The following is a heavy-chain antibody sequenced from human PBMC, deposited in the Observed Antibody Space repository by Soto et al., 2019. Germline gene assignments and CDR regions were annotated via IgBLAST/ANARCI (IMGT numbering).Heavy chain of an antibody. CDR1: GFTFISHS. CDR2: ISSSGSYI. D-gene: IGHD3-10*01. J-gene: IGHJ4*02. Sequence: GSLRLSCAASGFTFISHSMNWVRQAPGKGLEWVSSISSSGSYIYYADSLEGRFAISRDNAKNSLYLQMNNLRSEDTAVYYCASIPGGPPLRYFDYWGQGPLVTVS. V-gene: IGHV3-21*01. CDR3: ASIPGGPPLRYFDY.